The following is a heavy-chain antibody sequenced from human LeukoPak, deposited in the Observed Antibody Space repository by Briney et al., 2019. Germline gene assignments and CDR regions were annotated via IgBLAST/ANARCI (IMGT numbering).Heavy chain of an antibody. Sequence: SETLSLTCAVYGGSFSGHYWNWVRQPPGKGLEWEGEVNDRASANYTPSLNSRLSISEDKSKNQFSLKLPSVTAADTAVYYCARGVVSGRFGDYYYYMDVWGIGTTVTVSS. D-gene: IGHD3-16*01. CDR3: ARGVVSGRFGDYYYYMDV. V-gene: IGHV4-34*01. CDR2: VNDRASA. CDR1: GGSFSGHY. J-gene: IGHJ6*03.